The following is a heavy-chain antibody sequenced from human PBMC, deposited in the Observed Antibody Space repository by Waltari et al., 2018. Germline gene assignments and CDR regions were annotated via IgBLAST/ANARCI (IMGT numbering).Heavy chain of an antibody. J-gene: IGHJ4*02. CDR2: IYQSGST. CDR3: ASLSYDYGDFSFDY. V-gene: IGHV4-4*02. D-gene: IGHD4-17*01. CDR1: GGSISSSNW. Sequence: QVQLQESGPGLVKPSGTLSLTCAVSGGSISSSNWWSGVRQPPGKGLEWIGEIYQSGSTNYNPSLKSRVTISVDKSKNQFSLKLSSVTAADTAVYYCASLSYDYGDFSFDYWGQGTLVTVSS.